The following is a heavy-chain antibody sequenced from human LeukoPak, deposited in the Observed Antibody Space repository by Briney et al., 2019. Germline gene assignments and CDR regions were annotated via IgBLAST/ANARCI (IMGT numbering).Heavy chain of an antibody. CDR1: GFIVSDNY. Sequence: PGGSLRLSCAASGFIVSDNYMNWVRQAPGKGLEWVSVIYDDGTTYYADSVRGRFTISRDNSKNTLYVQMNSLRAEEAAVYYCAKGHYGNTPQWGQGSLVTVSS. CDR2: IYDDGTT. CDR3: AKGHYGNTPQ. D-gene: IGHD1/OR15-1a*01. V-gene: IGHV3-66*01. J-gene: IGHJ4*02.